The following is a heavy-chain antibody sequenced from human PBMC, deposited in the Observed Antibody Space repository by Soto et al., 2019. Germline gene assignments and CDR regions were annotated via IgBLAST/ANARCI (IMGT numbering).Heavy chain of an antibody. CDR1: GGSFSGYY. J-gene: IGHJ4*02. Sequence: QVQLQQWGAGLLKPSETLSLTCAVYGGSFSGYYWSWIRQPPGKGLEWIGEINHSGSTNYNPSLKXRXXISVDTSKNQFYLKLSSVTAADTAVYYCARGLGKDWGQGTLVTVSS. CDR3: ARGLGKD. D-gene: IGHD7-27*01. V-gene: IGHV4-34*01. CDR2: INHSGST.